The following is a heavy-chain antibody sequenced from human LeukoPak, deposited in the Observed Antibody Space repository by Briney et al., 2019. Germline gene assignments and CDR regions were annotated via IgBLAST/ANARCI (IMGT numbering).Heavy chain of an antibody. D-gene: IGHD3-22*01. CDR1: GGSISSYY. CDR2: IYHSGST. Sequence: SETLSLTCTVSGGSISSYYWGWIRQPPGKGLEWIGSIYHSGSTYYNPSLKSRVTISVDTSKNQFSLKLSSVTAADTAVYYCARVGPLLRWDNWGQGTLVTVSS. CDR3: ARVGPLLRWDN. V-gene: IGHV4-38-2*02. J-gene: IGHJ4*02.